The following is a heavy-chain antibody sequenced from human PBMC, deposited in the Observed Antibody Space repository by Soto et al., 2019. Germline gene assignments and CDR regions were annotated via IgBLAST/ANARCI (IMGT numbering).Heavy chain of an antibody. D-gene: IGHD1-26*01. Sequence: PGGSLSLSCVGSGFMFSVYAMQWVRQAPGKGLEWVSTVSDSGASTYYAHSVKGRFTVSRDNSNNMLSLEMDSLRAEDTALYFCAKDARRTGLVGQWVDWGQGTLVTVSS. CDR1: GFMFSVYA. CDR3: AKDARRTGLVGQWVD. J-gene: IGHJ4*02. V-gene: IGHV3-23*01. CDR2: VSDSGAST.